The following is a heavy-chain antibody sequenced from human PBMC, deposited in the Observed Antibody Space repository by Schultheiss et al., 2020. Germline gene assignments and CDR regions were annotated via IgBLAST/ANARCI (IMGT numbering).Heavy chain of an antibody. D-gene: IGHD6-13*01. V-gene: IGHV4-61*02. CDR3: ARHRRISWDLDL. CDR2: IYTSGST. Sequence: SETLSLTCTVSGGSISSGSYYWSWIRQPAGKGLEWIGRIYTSGSTNYNPSLKSRVTMSVDTSKKQFSLKLSSVTAADTAVYYCARHRRISWDLDLWGQGTLVTVSS. J-gene: IGHJ4*02. CDR1: GGSISSGSYY.